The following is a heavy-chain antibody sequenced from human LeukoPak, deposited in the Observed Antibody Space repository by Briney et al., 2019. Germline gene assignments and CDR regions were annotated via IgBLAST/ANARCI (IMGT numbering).Heavy chain of an antibody. J-gene: IGHJ5*02. CDR1: GYSISSGYY. D-gene: IGHD6-25*01. CDR2: IYHSGST. Sequence: PSETLSLTCTVSGYSISSGYYWGWIRQPPGKGLEWIGSIYHSGSTYYNPSLKSRVTISVDRSKNQFSLKLSSVTAADTAVYYCARDRAAWWFDPWGQGTLVTVSS. CDR3: ARDRAAWWFDP. V-gene: IGHV4-38-2*02.